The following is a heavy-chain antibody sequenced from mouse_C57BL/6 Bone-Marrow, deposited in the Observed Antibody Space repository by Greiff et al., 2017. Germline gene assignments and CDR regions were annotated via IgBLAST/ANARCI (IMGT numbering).Heavy chain of an antibody. V-gene: IGHV3-6*01. CDR3: ERWAMGLRPGYYFDY. Sequence: EVKLQESGPGLVKPSQSLSLTCSVTGYSITSGYYWNWIRQFPGNKLEWMGYISYDGSNNYNPSLKNRISITRDTSKNQFFLKLNSVTTEDTATYYCERWAMGLRPGYYFDYWGQGTTLTVSS. CDR2: ISYDGSN. CDR1: GYSITSGYY. J-gene: IGHJ2*01. D-gene: IGHD2-4*01.